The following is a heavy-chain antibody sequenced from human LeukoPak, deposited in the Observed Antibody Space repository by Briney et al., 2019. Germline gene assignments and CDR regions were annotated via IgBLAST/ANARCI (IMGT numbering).Heavy chain of an antibody. J-gene: IGHJ4*02. CDR1: GFTFSSYA. CDR2: ISGSGGST. CDR3: AKDWDYYGSGSYSDY. D-gene: IGHD3-10*01. V-gene: IGHV3-23*01. Sequence: GGSLRLSCAASGFTFSSYAMRWVSRAPGKGLEWVSRISGSGGSTYYADSVKGRFTISRDNSKNTLYLQMNSLRAEDTAVYYCAKDWDYYGSGSYSDYWGQGTLVTVSS.